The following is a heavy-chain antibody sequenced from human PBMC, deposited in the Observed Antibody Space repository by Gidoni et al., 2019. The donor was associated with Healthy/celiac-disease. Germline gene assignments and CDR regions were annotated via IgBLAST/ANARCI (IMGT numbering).Heavy chain of an antibody. J-gene: IGHJ4*02. CDR1: GYSFTSYW. Sequence: EVQLVQSGAEVKKPGESLRISCKGSGYSFTSYWISWVRQMPGKGLEWMGRIDPSDSYTNYSPSFQGHVTISADKSISTAYLQWSSLKASDTAMYYCASRIAAAGNGYYFDYWGQGTLVTVSS. CDR2: IDPSDSYT. V-gene: IGHV5-10-1*03. CDR3: ASRIAAAGNGYYFDY. D-gene: IGHD6-13*01.